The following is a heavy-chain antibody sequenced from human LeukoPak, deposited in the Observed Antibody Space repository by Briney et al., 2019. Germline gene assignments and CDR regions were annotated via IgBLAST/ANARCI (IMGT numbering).Heavy chain of an antibody. V-gene: IGHV3-15*01. Sequence: GGSLRLSCAPSGFTFSDAWVSWVRQAPGKGLEWVGRIKRKTDGGTTDYTAPVKGRFTISRDDSKNTVYLQMNSLKTEDTAVYFCATTNRLDDFSICCQGTMVTVSS. CDR3: ATTNRLDDFSI. D-gene: IGHD2-21*01. J-gene: IGHJ3*02. CDR2: IKRKTDGGTT. CDR1: GFTFSDAW.